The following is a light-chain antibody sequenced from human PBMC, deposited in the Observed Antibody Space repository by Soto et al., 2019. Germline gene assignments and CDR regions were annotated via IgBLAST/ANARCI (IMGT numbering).Light chain of an antibody. V-gene: IGKV3-15*01. Sequence: EIVMTQSPATLSVSPGERATLSCRASQSISNNLAWYQQKPGQAPRLLIYGASTRATGIPASFSGSGSGTEFTLTISSLQSEDFAVYYCQQYYNWPPITFGQGTRLEMK. CDR2: GAS. CDR3: QQYYNWPPIT. J-gene: IGKJ5*01. CDR1: QSISNN.